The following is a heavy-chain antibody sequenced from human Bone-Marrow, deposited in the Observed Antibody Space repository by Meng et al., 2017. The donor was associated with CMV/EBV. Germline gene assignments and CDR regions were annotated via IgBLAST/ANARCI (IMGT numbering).Heavy chain of an antibody. CDR1: GDTFNRYA. CDR2: IIPILGIA. D-gene: IGHD2-2*01. J-gene: IGHJ6*02. Sequence: SVKVSCKASGDTFNRYAFSWVRQAPGQGLEWMGGIIPILGIANYAQKFQGRVTITADKSTSTAYMELSSLRSEDTAVYYCARVYCSSTSCRYNYGMDVWGQGTTVTVSS. CDR3: ARVYCSSTSCRYNYGMDV. V-gene: IGHV1-69*10.